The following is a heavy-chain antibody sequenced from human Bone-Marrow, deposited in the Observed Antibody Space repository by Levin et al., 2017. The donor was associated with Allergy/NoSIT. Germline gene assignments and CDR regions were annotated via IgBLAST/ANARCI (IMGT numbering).Heavy chain of an antibody. CDR2: IYPSGTT. CDR1: GGSISSSSYY. V-gene: IGHV4-61*02. Sequence: SQTLSLTCTVSGGSISSSSYYWRWIRQPAGKGLEWIGRIYPSGTTNYNPSLKSRVTMSVDTSNNQFSLRLSSVTAADAAIYYCARVYFGSGYYFYMDVWGKGTTVTVSS. J-gene: IGHJ6*03. CDR3: ARVYFGSGYYFYMDV. D-gene: IGHD2-21*01.